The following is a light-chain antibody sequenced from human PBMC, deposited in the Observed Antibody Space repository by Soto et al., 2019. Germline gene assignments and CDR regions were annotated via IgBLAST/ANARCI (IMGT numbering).Light chain of an antibody. CDR1: QGIRNE. CDR2: SAS. CDR3: LQDFTYPRK. J-gene: IGKJ1*01. V-gene: IGKV1-6*01. Sequence: ASQMTQSPSSVSASVGDRVTITCRASQGIRNELGWYQQKPGKAPKLLIYSASSLQSGVPSRFSASGSGTDFIITISGLHTEDVETYLCLQDFTYPRKFGQGTKV.